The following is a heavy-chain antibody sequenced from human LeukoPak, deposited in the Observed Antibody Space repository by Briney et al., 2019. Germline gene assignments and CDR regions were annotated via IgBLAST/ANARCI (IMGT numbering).Heavy chain of an antibody. Sequence: SETLSLTCTVSGGSISSGGYYWSWIRQHPGKGLEWIGYIYYSGSTYYNPSLKSRVTISVDTSKNQFSLKLSSVTAADTAVYYCARSTYYDFWSGESYWYFDLWGRGTLVTVSS. CDR3: ARSTYYDFWSGESYWYFDL. CDR1: GGSISSGGYY. CDR2: IYYSGST. V-gene: IGHV4-31*03. D-gene: IGHD3-3*01. J-gene: IGHJ2*01.